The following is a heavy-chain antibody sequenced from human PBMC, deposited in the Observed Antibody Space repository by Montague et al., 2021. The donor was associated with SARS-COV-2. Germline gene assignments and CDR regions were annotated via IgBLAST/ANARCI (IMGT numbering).Heavy chain of an antibody. D-gene: IGHD3-22*01. CDR3: ARGRQHFNMIVVVMTGGEYYFDY. Sequence: SETLSLTSAVYGGSFSDNYWSWIRKPPGKGLEWIGEINHRGTSNYSPSLKSRVSISVDTSKNQFSLYLGSVTAADTAVYYCARGRQHFNMIVVVMTGGEYYFDYWGQGTLVTVSS. J-gene: IGHJ4*02. CDR1: GGSFSDNY. CDR2: INHRGTS. V-gene: IGHV4-34*01.